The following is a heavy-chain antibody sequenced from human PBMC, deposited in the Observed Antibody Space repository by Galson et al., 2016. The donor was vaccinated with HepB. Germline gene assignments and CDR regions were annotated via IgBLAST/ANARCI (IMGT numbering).Heavy chain of an antibody. Sequence: LRLSCAASGFTFSSYAMNWVRQAPGKGLEWVATISIFGDNTHYADSVKGRFTVSRDNSKSTFYLHMHSLRVEDTAIYHCAKDLDSSGWYEGVYWGQGTLVTGSS. CDR3: AKDLDSSGWYEGVY. CDR1: GFTFSSYA. J-gene: IGHJ4*02. V-gene: IGHV3-23*01. CDR2: ISIFGDNT. D-gene: IGHD6-19*01.